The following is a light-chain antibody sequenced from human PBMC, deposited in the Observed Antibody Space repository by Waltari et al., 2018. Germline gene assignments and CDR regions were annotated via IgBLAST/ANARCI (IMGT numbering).Light chain of an antibody. CDR1: ALPKQY. V-gene: IGLV3-25*02. CDR2: KDS. Sequence: SYELTQPPPASVSPGQTARLTCSGDALPKQYAYWYQQKPGQAPVLVIYKDSERPSGNPERFSGSSSGTTVTLTISGVQAEDEADYYCQSTDSSGTPWVFGTGTKVTVL. J-gene: IGLJ1*01. CDR3: QSTDSSGTPWV.